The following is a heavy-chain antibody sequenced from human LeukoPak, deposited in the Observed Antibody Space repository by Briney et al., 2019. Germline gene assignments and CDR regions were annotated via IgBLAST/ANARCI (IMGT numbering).Heavy chain of an antibody. J-gene: IGHJ4*02. CDR3: ARGGVAAKYYFDY. D-gene: IGHD3-10*01. CDR1: GGSISPLY. Sequence: PSETLSLTCTVSGGSISPLYWSWIRQPPGKGLEFIGYIYDSGAANYNPSLKSRVTLSVDTPKNQFPLKLSSVTAADTAVYYCARGGVAAKYYFDYWGQGTLVTVSS. CDR2: IYDSGAA. V-gene: IGHV4-59*11.